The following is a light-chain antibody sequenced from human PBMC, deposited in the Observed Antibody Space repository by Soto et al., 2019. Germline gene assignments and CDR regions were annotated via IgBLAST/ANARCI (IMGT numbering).Light chain of an antibody. Sequence: DIQMTQSPSSLSASVGDRVTIACRASQGINNYLAWYQHKPAKVPKILIFAASTLQSGVPSRFSGSGSGTDFTLTTRGLQPEDGATDCVQKYNGVPWTCGQGTKVEIK. J-gene: IGKJ1*01. V-gene: IGKV1-27*01. CDR2: AAS. CDR1: QGINNY. CDR3: QKYNGVPWT.